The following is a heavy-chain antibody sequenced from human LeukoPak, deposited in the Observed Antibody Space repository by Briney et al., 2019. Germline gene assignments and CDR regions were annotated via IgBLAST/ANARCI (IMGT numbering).Heavy chain of an antibody. Sequence: GASVKVSCKASGYTFTGYYMHWVRQAPGQGLEWMGWINPNSGGTNYAQKFQGRVTITADKSTSTAYMELSSLRSEDTAVYYCASRAARDYRYYYYYMDVWGKGTTVTVSS. J-gene: IGHJ6*03. V-gene: IGHV1-2*02. CDR2: INPNSGGT. CDR1: GYTFTGYY. D-gene: IGHD4-11*01. CDR3: ASRAARDYRYYYYYMDV.